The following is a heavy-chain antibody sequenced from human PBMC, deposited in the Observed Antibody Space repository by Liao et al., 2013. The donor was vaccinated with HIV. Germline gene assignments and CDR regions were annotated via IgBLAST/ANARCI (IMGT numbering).Heavy chain of an antibody. CDR1: GGSFSGYY. CDR3: ARGPRGTVTGPVRFDY. V-gene: IGHV4-34*01. Sequence: QVQLQQWGAGLLTPSETLSLTCAVYGGSFSGYYWNWIRQPPGKGLEWIGQINHHGTTNYHPSLRSRVTISIDRSRNQFSLKLNSVTAADTAVYYCARGPRGTVTGPVRFDYWGQGTLVTVSS. CDR2: INHHGTT. J-gene: IGHJ4*02. D-gene: IGHD6-19*01.